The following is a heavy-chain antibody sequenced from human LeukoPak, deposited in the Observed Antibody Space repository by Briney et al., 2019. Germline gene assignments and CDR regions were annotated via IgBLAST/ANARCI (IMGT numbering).Heavy chain of an antibody. J-gene: IGHJ6*02. V-gene: IGHV4-34*12. D-gene: IGHD4-11*01. CDR2: IIHSGST. CDR3: AFGVHSNLGGPRYYYYYGMDV. Sequence: SETLSLTCAVYGGSFSGYFWCWIRPPPGKRLEWIAEIIHSGSTNYTPSLKSRVAISVETTKNKISLKLRCVTASATAVYYCAFGVHSNLGGPRYYYYYGMDVWGQGTTVTVSS. CDR1: GGSFSGYF.